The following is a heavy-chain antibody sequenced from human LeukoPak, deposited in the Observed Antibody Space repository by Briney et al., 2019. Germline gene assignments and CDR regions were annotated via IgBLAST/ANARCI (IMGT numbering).Heavy chain of an antibody. CDR3: TSWGDTTAEYFQR. D-gene: IGHD2-21*02. CDR2: INPDGRDT. CDR1: GFTFNRCW. J-gene: IGHJ1*01. Sequence: GGSLRLSCVVSGFTFNRCWMNWVRQAPGKGLEWVAHINPDGRDTFYVDSVKGRFTISRDNAQNSMYLQMNSLRVEDTAVYYCTSWGDTTAEYFQRWGQGTLVTVSS. V-gene: IGHV3-7*01.